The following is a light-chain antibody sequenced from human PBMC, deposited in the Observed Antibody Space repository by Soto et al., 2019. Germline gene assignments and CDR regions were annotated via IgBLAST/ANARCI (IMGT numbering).Light chain of an antibody. Sequence: QSVLTQPASVSGSPGQSIAISCTGTSSDVGGYDYVSWYQQHPDKAPKLIIFEVTQRPSGVSDRFSGSKSGNTASLTISGLQPEDEADYSCSSHTGANTRVFGSGTKFTVL. CDR3: SSHTGANTRV. J-gene: IGLJ1*01. V-gene: IGLV2-14*01. CDR1: SSDVGGYDY. CDR2: EVT.